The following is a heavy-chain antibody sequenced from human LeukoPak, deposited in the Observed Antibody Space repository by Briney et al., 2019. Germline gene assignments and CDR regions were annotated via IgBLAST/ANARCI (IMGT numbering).Heavy chain of an antibody. CDR1: GDSVSSNSAA. CDR3: ARETYCNGGSCYSNSYYYYGMDV. J-gene: IGHJ6*02. D-gene: IGHD2-15*01. CDR2: TYYRSKWYN. V-gene: IGHV6-1*01. Sequence: SQTLSLTCAISGDSVSSNSAAWNWIRQSPSRGLEWLGRTYYRSKWYNDYAVSVKSRITINPDTSKNQFSLQLNSVTPEDTAVYYCARETYCNGGSCYSNSYYYYGMDVWGQGTTVTVSS.